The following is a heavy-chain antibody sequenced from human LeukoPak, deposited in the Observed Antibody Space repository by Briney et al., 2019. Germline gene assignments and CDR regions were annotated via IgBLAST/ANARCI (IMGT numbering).Heavy chain of an antibody. CDR2: IYTSEST. CDR3: ARDIVVPAASNWFDP. J-gene: IGHJ5*02. CDR1: GSSISSYY. V-gene: IGHV4-4*07. D-gene: IGHD2-2*01. Sequence: SETLSLTCTVSGSSISSYYWSWIRQPAGKGLEWIGRIYTSESTNYNPSLKSRVTMSVDTSKNQFSLKLSSVTAADTAVYYCARDIVVPAASNWFDPWGQGTLVTVSS.